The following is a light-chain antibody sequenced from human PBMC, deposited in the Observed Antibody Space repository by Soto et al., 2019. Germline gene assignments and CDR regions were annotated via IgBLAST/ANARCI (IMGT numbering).Light chain of an antibody. V-gene: IGKV1-5*03. CDR2: KAS. Sequence: DIQMTQSPSTLSASVGDRVTITCRASQSISSWLAWYQQKPGKAPKLLIYKASSLESGVPSRFSGSGSGTEFTLTISSLQPDDFATYYCQQYKRFPATFGPGTKVDIK. CDR3: QQYKRFPAT. CDR1: QSISSW. J-gene: IGKJ3*01.